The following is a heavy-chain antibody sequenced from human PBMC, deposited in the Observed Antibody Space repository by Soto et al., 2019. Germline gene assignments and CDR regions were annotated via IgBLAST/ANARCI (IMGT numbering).Heavy chain of an antibody. D-gene: IGHD5-18*01. CDR3: ARDGSTSWYSYDYHGMDV. Sequence: EVQLVESGGGWVQPGGSLRLSCAASGFTFRTYWLSWVRQVPGKGLEWVVNINLDGREKNYVDSVKGRFTISRDNARNSLYLQMSSLRAEDTALYYWARDGSTSWYSYDYHGMDVWGQGTTVTVSS. J-gene: IGHJ6*02. CDR2: INLDGREK. CDR1: GFTFRTYW. V-gene: IGHV3-7*05.